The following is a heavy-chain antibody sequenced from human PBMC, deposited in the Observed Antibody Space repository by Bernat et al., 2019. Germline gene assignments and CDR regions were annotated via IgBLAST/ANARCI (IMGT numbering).Heavy chain of an antibody. J-gene: IGHJ6*02. CDR1: GFTFSSYG. V-gene: IGHV3-33*06. Sequence: QVQLVESGGGVVQPGRSLRLSCAASGFTFSSYGMHWVRQAPGKGLEWVAVIWYDGSNKYYADSVKGRFTISRDNSKNTLYLQMNSLRAEDTAVYYCAKDRTITIFGVAHASGMDVWGQGTTVTVSS. CDR2: IWYDGSNK. CDR3: AKDRTITIFGVAHASGMDV. D-gene: IGHD3-3*01.